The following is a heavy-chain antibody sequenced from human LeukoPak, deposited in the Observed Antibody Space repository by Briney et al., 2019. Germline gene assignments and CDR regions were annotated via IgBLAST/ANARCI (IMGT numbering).Heavy chain of an antibody. J-gene: IGHJ4*02. CDR3: ARLVAGRFDY. D-gene: IGHD6-19*01. Sequence: SETLSLTCAVYGGSFSGYYWSWIRQPPGKGLEWIGEINHSGSTNYNPSLKSRVTISVDTSKNQFSLKLSSVTAADTAVYYCARLVAGRFDYWGQGTLVTVSS. V-gene: IGHV4-34*01. CDR2: INHSGST. CDR1: GGSFSGYY.